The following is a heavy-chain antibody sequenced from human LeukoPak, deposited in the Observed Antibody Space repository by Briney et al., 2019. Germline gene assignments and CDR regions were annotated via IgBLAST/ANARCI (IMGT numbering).Heavy chain of an antibody. V-gene: IGHV4-31*03. CDR2: IYYSGST. J-gene: IGHJ6*02. D-gene: IGHD4-11*01. CDR1: GGSISSGGYY. CDR3: ARGGSWTTVFYYYYGMDV. Sequence: PSETLSLTCTVSGGSISSGGYYWSWIRQHPGKGLEWIGYIYYSGSTYYNPSLKSRVTISVDTSKNQFSLKLSSVTAADTAVYYCARGGSWTTVFYYYYGMDVWGQGTTVTVSS.